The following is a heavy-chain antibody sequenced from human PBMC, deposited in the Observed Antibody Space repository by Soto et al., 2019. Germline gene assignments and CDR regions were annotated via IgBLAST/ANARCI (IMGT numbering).Heavy chain of an antibody. D-gene: IGHD3-22*01. CDR3: SKDGNWVLPRVHGDAFDI. V-gene: IGHV3-23*01. J-gene: IGHJ3*02. CDR1: GFTFSSSA. Sequence: GGSLRLSCAASGFTFSSSAMSWVRQAPGKGMEWVSAISYSGGSTYYTDSVKGRFSISRDKPKNAVYMQMNRRRVEDTGVYDCSKDGNWVLPRVHGDAFDIWGQGTMVTVSS. CDR2: ISYSGGST.